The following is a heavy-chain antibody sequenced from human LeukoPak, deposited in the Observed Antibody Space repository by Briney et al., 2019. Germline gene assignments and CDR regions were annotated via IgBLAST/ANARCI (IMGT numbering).Heavy chain of an antibody. D-gene: IGHD3-10*01. CDR3: ARDDHYYGSGSYQYYFDY. Sequence: GASVKVSCKTSGYTFTSYGLSWVRQAPGQGLEWMGWISAYNGNTNYAQKLQGRVTMTTDTSTSTAYMELRSLRSDDTAVYYCARDDHYYGSGSYQYYFDYWGQGTLVTVSS. CDR1: GYTFTSYG. CDR2: ISAYNGNT. V-gene: IGHV1-18*01. J-gene: IGHJ4*02.